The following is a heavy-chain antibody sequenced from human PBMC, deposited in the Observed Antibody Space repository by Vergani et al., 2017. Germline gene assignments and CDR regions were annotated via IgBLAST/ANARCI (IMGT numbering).Heavy chain of an antibody. CDR3: ATKSCGTPGCQIGYFRE. J-gene: IGHJ1*01. Sequence: EVQLVESGGGLVQPGGSLRLSCAASGFTFSSYSMNWVRQAPGKGLEWVSYISSSSTIYYADSVKGRFTISRDNSKSTLYLQMNSLRTEDTAVYYCATKSCGTPGCQIGYFREWGQGTLVTVSS. D-gene: IGHD1-1*01. CDR1: GFTFSSYS. CDR2: ISSSSTI. V-gene: IGHV3-48*01.